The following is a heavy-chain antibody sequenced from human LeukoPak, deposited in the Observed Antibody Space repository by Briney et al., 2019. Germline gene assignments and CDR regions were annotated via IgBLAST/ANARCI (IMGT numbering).Heavy chain of an antibody. J-gene: IGHJ3*02. D-gene: IGHD5-18*01. CDR3: ARRTARGYSYGVNAFDI. V-gene: IGHV1-69*13. CDR2: IIPIFGTA. CDR1: GGTFSSYA. Sequence: SVKVSCKASGGTFSSYAISWVRQAPGQGLEWMGGIIPIFGTANYAQKVQGRVTITADESTSTAYMELSSLRSEDTAVYYCARRTARGYSYGVNAFDIWGQGTMVTVSS.